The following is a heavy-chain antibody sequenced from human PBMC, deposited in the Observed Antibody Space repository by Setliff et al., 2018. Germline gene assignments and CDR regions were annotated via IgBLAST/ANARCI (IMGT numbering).Heavy chain of an antibody. J-gene: IGHJ3*01. Sequence: GGSLSLSCAASGFTFSTYWMTWIRQAPGKGLEWVANIKGDGSEKYYVDSVEGRFAISRDNAKNSLYLQMNSLRAEDTAVYYCARAGLPYAADVWGQGTKGTVSS. CDR2: IKGDGSEK. CDR1: GFTFSTYW. V-gene: IGHV3-7*01. CDR3: ARAGLPYAADV. D-gene: IGHD2-21*02.